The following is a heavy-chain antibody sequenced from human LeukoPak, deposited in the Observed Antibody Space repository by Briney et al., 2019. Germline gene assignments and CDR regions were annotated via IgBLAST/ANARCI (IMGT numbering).Heavy chain of an antibody. V-gene: IGHV3-74*01. Sequence: GGSLRLSCAASGFTFSSYWMHWVRQAPGKGLVWVSRINSDGSSTSYADSVKGRFTISRDNAKNSLYLQMNSLRAEDTALYYCAKDIRDYGDYGVFGAFDIWGQGTMVTVSS. CDR2: INSDGSST. CDR1: GFTFSSYW. CDR3: AKDIRDYGDYGVFGAFDI. J-gene: IGHJ3*02. D-gene: IGHD4-17*01.